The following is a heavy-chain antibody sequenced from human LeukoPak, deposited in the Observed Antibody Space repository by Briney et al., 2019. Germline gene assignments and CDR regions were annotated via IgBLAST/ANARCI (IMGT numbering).Heavy chain of an antibody. J-gene: IGHJ6*03. Sequence: ASVKVSCKASGYTFTSYDINWVRQATGQGLEWMGWMNPNSGNTGYAQKFQGRVTMTRNTSISTAYMELSSLRSEDTAVYYCARVGRIAVPNDYYYYYYMDVWGKGTTVTVSS. V-gene: IGHV1-8*01. CDR1: GYTFTSYD. CDR2: MNPNSGNT. CDR3: ARVGRIAVPNDYYYYYYMDV. D-gene: IGHD6-19*01.